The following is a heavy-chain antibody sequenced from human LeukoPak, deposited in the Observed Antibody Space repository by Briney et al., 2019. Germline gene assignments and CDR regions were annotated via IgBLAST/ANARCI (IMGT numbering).Heavy chain of an antibody. CDR1: GFPFSRDW. CDR2: IKQGGRQ. J-gene: IGHJ4*02. V-gene: IGHV3-7*01. Sequence: GGSLRLSCAASGFPFSRDWMGWVRQVPGKGPEWVASIKQGGRQYYVDSVKGRFIVSRDNAQNSLFLQMNSLRAEDTSVYSCARGPDYGDRLDFFDYWGQGSLVTVSS. D-gene: IGHD4-17*01. CDR3: ARGPDYGDRLDFFDY.